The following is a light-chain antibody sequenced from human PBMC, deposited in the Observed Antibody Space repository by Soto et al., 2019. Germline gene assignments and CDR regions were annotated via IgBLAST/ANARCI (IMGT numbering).Light chain of an antibody. CDR3: SSYTSRSTPV. V-gene: IGLV2-14*01. CDR1: SSDVGGYNY. CDR2: EVS. J-gene: IGLJ3*02. Sequence: QSALTQPASVSGSPGQSFTISCTGTSSDVGGYNYVSWYQQHPGKAPKLMIYEVSKRPSGVSNRFSGSKSGHTASLTISGLQAEDEADYYCSSYTSRSTPVFGAGTKLTVL.